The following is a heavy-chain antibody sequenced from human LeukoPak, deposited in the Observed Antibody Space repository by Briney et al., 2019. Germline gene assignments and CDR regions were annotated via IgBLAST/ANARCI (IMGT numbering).Heavy chain of an antibody. CDR3: ATSRYDSSGYYGIIGY. CDR2: ISTSSIYK. J-gene: IGHJ4*02. CDR1: GFTFSTYT. V-gene: IGHV3-21*01. Sequence: GGSLRLSCAASGFTFSTYTMNWVRQAPGKGLEWVSSISTSSIYKYYADSVNGRFTISRDNAKNSLYLQMNSLRAEDTAVYYCATSRYDSSGYYGIIGYWGQETLVTVSS. D-gene: IGHD3-22*01.